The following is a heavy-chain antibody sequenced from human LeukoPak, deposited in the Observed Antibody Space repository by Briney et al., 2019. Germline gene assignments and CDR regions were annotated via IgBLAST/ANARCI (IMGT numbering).Heavy chain of an antibody. CDR1: GGTFSSYA. V-gene: IGHV1-69*06. J-gene: IGHJ6*04. CDR3: ARASIYYGSGSYTDV. CDR2: IIPIFGTA. D-gene: IGHD3-10*01. Sequence: AVKVSCKASGGTFSSYAISWVRQAPGQGGEWMGGIIPIFGTANYAQKFQGRVTITADKSTNTAYMELSSLRSEDTAVYYCARASIYYGSGSYTDVWGKGTTVTVSS.